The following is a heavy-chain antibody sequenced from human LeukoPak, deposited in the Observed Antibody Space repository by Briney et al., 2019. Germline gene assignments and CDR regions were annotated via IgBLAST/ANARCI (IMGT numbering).Heavy chain of an antibody. Sequence: SVNLSCKPSGGTFSIYAISWVRQAPGKGLEWMGGIIPTFGTANYAQKLRGRVTIPTDESTSTAYMELTSLRSEDTAVYCSARDSRSGGRAHAFDIWGQGTMVTVSS. CDR3: ARDSRSGGRAHAFDI. J-gene: IGHJ3*02. CDR1: GGTFSIYA. V-gene: IGHV1-69*05. D-gene: IGHD2-15*01. CDR2: IIPTFGTA.